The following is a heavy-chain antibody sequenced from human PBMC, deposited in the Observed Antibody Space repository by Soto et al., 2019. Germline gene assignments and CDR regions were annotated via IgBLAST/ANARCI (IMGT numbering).Heavy chain of an antibody. CDR3: ARSDYDSSIGAG. CDR2: MHPNSGNT. D-gene: IGHD3-22*01. Sequence: QVQLVQSVAEVKKPGASVKVSCKASGYTFTSYDINWVRHATGQGLEWMGWMHPNSGNTGYAQKFQGRGTMPRNTSISTAYMELNSLSSEDTAVYYRARSDYDSSIGAGWGQGTLFTVSS. V-gene: IGHV1-8*01. CDR1: GYTFTSYD. J-gene: IGHJ4*02.